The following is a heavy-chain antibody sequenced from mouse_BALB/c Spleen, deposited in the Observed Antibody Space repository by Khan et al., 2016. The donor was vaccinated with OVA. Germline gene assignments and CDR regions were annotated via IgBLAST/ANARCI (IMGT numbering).Heavy chain of an antibody. CDR3: GSSTYRYAFAY. CDR1: GDSITSGY. V-gene: IGHV3-8*02. D-gene: IGHD2-14*01. Sequence: EVQLQESGPSLVKPSQTLSLTCSVTGDSITSGYWSWIRKSPGNKLEYMGYIIYTGYTYYNPSLKSRISITRHTSKNQYYLQLNSVTTEDTATCYCGSSTYRYAFAYWGQGTLVTVSA. J-gene: IGHJ3*01. CDR2: IIYTGYT.